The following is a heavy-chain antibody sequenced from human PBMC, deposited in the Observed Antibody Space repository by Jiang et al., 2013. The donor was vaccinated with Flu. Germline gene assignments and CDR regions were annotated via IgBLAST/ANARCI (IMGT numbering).Heavy chain of an antibody. CDR2: TYYRSKWNN. D-gene: IGHD2-15*01. CDR1: GDSVSSNSVV. CDR3: ARGGWWTPFDY. Sequence: QTLSLTCAISGDSVSSNSVVWNWIRQSPSRGLEWLGRTYYRSKWNNDYAAFVRSRITINPDTSKNQFSLQVNSVTPEDTAVYYCARGGWWTPFDYWGQGTLVTVSS. J-gene: IGHJ4*02. V-gene: IGHV6-1*01.